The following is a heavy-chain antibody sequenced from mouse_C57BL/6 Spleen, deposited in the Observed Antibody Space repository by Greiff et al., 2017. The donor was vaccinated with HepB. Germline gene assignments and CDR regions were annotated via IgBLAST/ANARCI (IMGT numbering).Heavy chain of an antibody. CDR3: ALYGNYNVSPY. J-gene: IGHJ2*01. CDR1: GYTFTSYW. Sequence: VQLQQPGAELVMPGASVKLSCKASGYTFTSYWMHWVKQRPGQGLEWIGEIDPSDSYTNYNQKFKGKSTLTVDKSSSTAYMQLSSLTSEDSAVYYCALYGNYNVSPYWGQGTTLTVSS. D-gene: IGHD2-1*01. CDR2: IDPSDSYT. V-gene: IGHV1-69*01.